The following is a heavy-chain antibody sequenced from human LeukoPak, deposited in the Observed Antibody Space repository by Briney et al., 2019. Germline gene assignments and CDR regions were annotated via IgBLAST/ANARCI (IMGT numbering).Heavy chain of an antibody. CDR1: GGSISSYY. V-gene: IGHV4-59*01. CDR2: IYYSGST. Sequence: RASETLSLTCTVSGGSISSYYWSWIRQPPGKGLEWIGYIYYSGSTNYNPSLKSRVTISVDTSKNQFSLKLSSVTAADTAVYYCARNYYDFWSGYYHDAFDIWGQGTMVTVSS. J-gene: IGHJ3*02. D-gene: IGHD3-3*01. CDR3: ARNYYDFWSGYYHDAFDI.